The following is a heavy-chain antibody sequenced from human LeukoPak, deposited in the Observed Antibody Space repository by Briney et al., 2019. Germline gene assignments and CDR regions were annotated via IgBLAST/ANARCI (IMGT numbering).Heavy chain of an antibody. V-gene: IGHV1-18*01. D-gene: IGHD3-10*01. CDR3: ARRGAGSYYFDY. Sequence: ASVKVSCKASGYTFTSYGISWVRQAPGQGLEWMGWISAYNGNTNYAQKLQGRVTMTTDTSTSTVCMELRSLRSDDTAVYYCARRGAGSYYFDYWGQGTLVTVSS. CDR2: ISAYNGNT. CDR1: GYTFTSYG. J-gene: IGHJ4*02.